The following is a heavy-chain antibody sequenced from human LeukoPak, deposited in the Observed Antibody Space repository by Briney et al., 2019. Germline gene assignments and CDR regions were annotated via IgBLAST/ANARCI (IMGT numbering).Heavy chain of an antibody. Sequence: GGSLRLSCAASGFTFSDYYMSWIRQAPGKGLEWVSYISSSGSTIYYADSVEGRFTISRDNAKNSLYLQMNSLRAEDTAVYYCARDSDIAAAGLDAFDIWGQGTMVTVSS. V-gene: IGHV3-11*04. CDR1: GFTFSDYY. CDR2: ISSSGSTI. J-gene: IGHJ3*02. CDR3: ARDSDIAAAGLDAFDI. D-gene: IGHD6-13*01.